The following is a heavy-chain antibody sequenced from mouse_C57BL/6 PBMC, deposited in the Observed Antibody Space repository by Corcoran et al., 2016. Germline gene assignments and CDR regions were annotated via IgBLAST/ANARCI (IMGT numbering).Heavy chain of an antibody. CDR1: GYTFTDYN. Sequence: EVQLQQSGPELVKPGASVKIPCKASGYTFTDYNMDWVKQSHGKSLEWMGDINPNNGGTIYNQKFKGKATLTVDKSSSTAYMELRSLTSEDTAVYYCARNLITTVRDYAMDYWGQGTSVTVSS. D-gene: IGHD1-1*01. CDR2: INPNNGGT. V-gene: IGHV1-18*01. J-gene: IGHJ4*01. CDR3: ARNLITTVRDYAMDY.